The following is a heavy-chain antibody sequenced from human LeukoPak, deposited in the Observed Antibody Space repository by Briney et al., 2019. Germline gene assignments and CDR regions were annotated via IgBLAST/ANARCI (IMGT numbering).Heavy chain of an antibody. J-gene: IGHJ4*02. V-gene: IGHV3-23*01. CDR2: ISGSGDNT. D-gene: IGHD2-2*01. CDR3: ARYQVAIDY. CDR1: GFTFSSYA. Sequence: GGSLRLSCAASGFTFSSYAMSWVRQAPGKGLEWVSGISGSGDNTYYVDSVKGRFTISRDNAKNSLYLQINSLRADDTAVYYCARYQVAIDYWGQGTLVTVS.